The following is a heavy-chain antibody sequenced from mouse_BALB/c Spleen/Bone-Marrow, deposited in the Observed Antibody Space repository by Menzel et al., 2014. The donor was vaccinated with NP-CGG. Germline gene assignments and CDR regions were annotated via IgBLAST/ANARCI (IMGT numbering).Heavy chain of an antibody. Sequence: VQVVESGAELVRPGASVKLSCTASGFNIKDTYMHWVKQRPEQGLEWIGRIDPANGNTKYDPKFQDRATITTDTSSNTAYLQLSSLTSEDTAVYYCARDDYDDYYAMDYWGQGTSVTVSS. D-gene: IGHD2-4*01. CDR3: ARDDYDDYYAMDY. CDR2: IDPANGNT. J-gene: IGHJ4*01. CDR1: GFNIKDTY. V-gene: IGHV14-3*02.